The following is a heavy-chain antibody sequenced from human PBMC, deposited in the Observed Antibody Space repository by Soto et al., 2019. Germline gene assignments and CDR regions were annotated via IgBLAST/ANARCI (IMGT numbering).Heavy chain of an antibody. CDR1: GFTFNSYV. Sequence: VQLVESGGALVQPGGSLRLSCAASGFTFNSYVMTWVRQAPGEGLEWVSSISRSGRGSAYYADSVKGRFTISRDNSENTLFLQMNNLRDEDTALYYCARGRYLDSSDYWVANLPFDHWGLGTLVTVSS. CDR3: ARGRYLDSSDYWVANLPFDH. D-gene: IGHD3-22*01. J-gene: IGHJ4*02. V-gene: IGHV3-23*04. CDR2: ISRSGRGSA.